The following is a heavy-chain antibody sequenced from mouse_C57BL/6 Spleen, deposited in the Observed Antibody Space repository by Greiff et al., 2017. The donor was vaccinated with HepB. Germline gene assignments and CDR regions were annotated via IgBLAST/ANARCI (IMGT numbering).Heavy chain of an antibody. CDR3: ARSDYGSRAWFAY. D-gene: IGHD1-1*01. Sequence: EVQVVDSGGGLVKPGGSLKLSCAASGFTFSDYGMHWVRQAPEKGLEWVAYISSGSSTIYYADTVKGRFTISRDNAKNTLFLQMTSLRSEDTAMYYCARSDYGSRAWFAYWGQGTLVTVSA. V-gene: IGHV5-17*01. CDR2: ISSGSSTI. J-gene: IGHJ3*01. CDR1: GFTFSDYG.